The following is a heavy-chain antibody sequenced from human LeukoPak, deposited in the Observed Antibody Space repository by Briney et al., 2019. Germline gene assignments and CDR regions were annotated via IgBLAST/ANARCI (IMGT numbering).Heavy chain of an antibody. CDR1: GFTFSSYG. D-gene: IGHD3-22*01. CDR3: AKVPYDSSGYYYFDY. J-gene: IGHJ4*02. V-gene: IGHV3-23*01. Sequence: GGTLRLSCAASGFTFSSYGMSWVRQAPGKGLEWVSGISGSGGSTYYADSVKGRFTISRDNSKNTLYLRMNSLRAEDTAVYYCAKVPYDSSGYYYFDYWGQGTLVTVSS. CDR2: ISGSGGST.